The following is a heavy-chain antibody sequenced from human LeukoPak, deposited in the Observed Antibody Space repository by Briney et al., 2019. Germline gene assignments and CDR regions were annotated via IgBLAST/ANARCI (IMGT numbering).Heavy chain of an antibody. CDR3: AKESSVVVPAAITYYYYGMDV. V-gene: IGHV3-23*01. Sequence: STYYADSVNGRFTISRDNSKNTLYLQMNSLRAEDTAVYYCAKESSVVVPAAITYYYYGMDVWGQGTTVTVSS. D-gene: IGHD2-2*02. J-gene: IGHJ6*02. CDR2: ST.